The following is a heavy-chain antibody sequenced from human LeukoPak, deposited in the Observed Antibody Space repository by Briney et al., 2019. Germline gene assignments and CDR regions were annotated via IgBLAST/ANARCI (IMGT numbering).Heavy chain of an antibody. D-gene: IGHD3-10*01. CDR2: IYYSGST. CDR3: AREGMVRGDGMDV. Sequence: PSETLSLTCTVSGGSISSYYWSWIRQPPGKGLEWIGYIYYSGSTNYNPSLKSRVTISVDTSKNQFSLKLSSVTAADTAVYYCAREGMVRGDGMDVWGQGTTATVSS. CDR1: GGSISSYY. V-gene: IGHV4-59*01. J-gene: IGHJ6*02.